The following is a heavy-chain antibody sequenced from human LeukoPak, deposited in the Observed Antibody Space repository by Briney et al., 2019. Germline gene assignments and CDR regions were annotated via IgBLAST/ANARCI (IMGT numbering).Heavy chain of an antibody. D-gene: IGHD1-26*01. CDR3: AQMGALKWELN. Sequence: GGSLRLSCAASGFTFSSYSMNWVRQAPGKGLEWVSSISSSSSYIYYADSVKGRFTISRDNAKNSLYLQMNSLRAEDTAVYYCAQMGALKWELNWGQGTLVTVSS. J-gene: IGHJ4*02. CDR1: GFTFSSYS. V-gene: IGHV3-21*01. CDR2: ISSSSSYI.